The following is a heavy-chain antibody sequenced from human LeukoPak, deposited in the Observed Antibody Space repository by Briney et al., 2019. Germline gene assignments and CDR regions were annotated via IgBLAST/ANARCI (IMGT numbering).Heavy chain of an antibody. Sequence: GGSLRLSCAASGFTFSSYSMNWVRQAPGKGLEWVSSISSSSSYIYYADSVKGRFTISRDNAKNSLYLQMNSLRAEDTAVYYCAKRGPYYYYMDVWGKGTTVTISS. CDR1: GFTFSSYS. J-gene: IGHJ6*03. CDR2: ISSSSSYI. V-gene: IGHV3-21*04. CDR3: AKRGPYYYYMDV.